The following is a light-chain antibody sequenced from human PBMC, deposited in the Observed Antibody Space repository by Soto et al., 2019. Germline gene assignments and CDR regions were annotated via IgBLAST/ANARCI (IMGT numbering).Light chain of an antibody. CDR3: QQRYKWPRT. J-gene: IGKJ2*01. CDR2: GAS. V-gene: IGKV3-11*01. CDR1: QSFGSY. Sequence: DIVLTQSPATLSLSPGERATLSCRPSQSFGSYLAWFQHKPGQAPWLLIYGASNRATDIPGRFSGRGSGTDFTLTISSLESGDSAVYYCQQRYKWPRTFGQGTKLEIK.